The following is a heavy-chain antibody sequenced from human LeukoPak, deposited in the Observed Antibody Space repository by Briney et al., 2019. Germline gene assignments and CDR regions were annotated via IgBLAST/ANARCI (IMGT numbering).Heavy chain of an antibody. Sequence: GGSLRLSCAASGFTFSSYWMSWVRQAPGKGLEWVANTKKDGSEKYYVDSVKGRFTISRDNAKTSLYLQMNSLRAEDTAMYYCARHLSGVTGYTYGRGIDYWGQGTLVTVSS. CDR2: TKKDGSEK. D-gene: IGHD5-18*01. CDR1: GFTFSSYW. V-gene: IGHV3-7*01. CDR3: ARHLSGVTGYTYGRGIDY. J-gene: IGHJ4*02.